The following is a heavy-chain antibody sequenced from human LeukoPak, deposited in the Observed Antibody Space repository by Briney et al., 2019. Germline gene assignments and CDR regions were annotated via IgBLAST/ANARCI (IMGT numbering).Heavy chain of an antibody. V-gene: IGHV3-53*01. J-gene: IGHJ5*02. CDR1: GFTVSSNY. D-gene: IGHD3-22*01. CDR2: IYSGGST. CDR3: ARDPPWYYDSSGFFWFDP. Sequence: GGSLRLSCAASGFTVSSNYMSWVRQAPGKGLEWVSVIYSGGSTYYADSVKGRFTISRDNSKNTLYLQMNSLRAEDTAVYYCARDPPWYYDSSGFFWFDPWGQGTLVTVSS.